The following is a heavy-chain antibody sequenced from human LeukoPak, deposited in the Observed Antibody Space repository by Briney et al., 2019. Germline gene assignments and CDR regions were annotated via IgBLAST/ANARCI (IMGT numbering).Heavy chain of an antibody. V-gene: IGHV4-59*01. CDR2: IYYSGST. J-gene: IGHJ4*02. CDR1: GGSISNYY. Sequence: SETLSLTCTVSGGSISNYYWSWIRQPPGKGLEWIGYIYYSGSTNYNPSLKSRVSISVDTSKNQFSLKLSSVTAADTAVYYCARVSGYDYYWGQGTLVTVSS. D-gene: IGHD5-12*01. CDR3: ARVSGYDYY.